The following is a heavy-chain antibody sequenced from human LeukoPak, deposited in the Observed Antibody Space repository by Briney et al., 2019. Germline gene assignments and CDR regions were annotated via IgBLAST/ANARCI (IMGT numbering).Heavy chain of an antibody. CDR2: IYYSGGP. Sequence: SETLSLTCTVSGGSISSYHWSWIRQPPGRGLEYIGNIYYSGGPYYNPSLKSRLTISVDTSKNQFSLQLTSVTAADTAVYYCARAYSYYYHSSGYYAPKYFQHWGQGTLVTVSS. J-gene: IGHJ1*01. CDR3: ARAYSYYYHSSGYYAPKYFQH. V-gene: IGHV4-59*12. CDR1: GGSISSYH. D-gene: IGHD3-22*01.